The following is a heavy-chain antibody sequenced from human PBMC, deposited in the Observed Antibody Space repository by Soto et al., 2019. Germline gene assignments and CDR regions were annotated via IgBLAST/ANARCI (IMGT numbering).Heavy chain of an antibody. J-gene: IGHJ4*02. CDR1: GFTFDDYA. V-gene: IGHV3-9*01. D-gene: IGHD2-15*01. CDR2: ISWNSGSI. CDR3: AKDIYCSGGSCYQFDY. Sequence: GGSLRLSCAASGFTFDDYAMHWVRQAPGKGLEWVSGISWNSGSIGYADSVKGRFTISRDNAKNSLYLQMNSLRAEDTALYYCAKDIYCSGGSCYQFDYWGQGTLVTVSS.